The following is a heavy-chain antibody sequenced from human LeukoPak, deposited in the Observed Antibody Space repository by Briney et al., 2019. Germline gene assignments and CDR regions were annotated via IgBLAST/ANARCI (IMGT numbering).Heavy chain of an antibody. J-gene: IGHJ6*03. V-gene: IGHV3-23*01. Sequence: GGSLRLSCAVSGFTLSTYALTWVRQAPGKGLEWVSSICGGSGTTYYADSVKGRFTISRDNSQDILYLQMNSLRADDTAVYYCGKGVYYDSSGYRYYYYYMDVWGKGTTVTVSS. CDR3: GKGVYYDSSGYRYYYYYMDV. CDR2: ICGGSGTT. CDR1: GFTLSTYA. D-gene: IGHD3-22*01.